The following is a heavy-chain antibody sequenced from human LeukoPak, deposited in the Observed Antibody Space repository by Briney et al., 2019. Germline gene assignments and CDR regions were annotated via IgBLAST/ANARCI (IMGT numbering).Heavy chain of an antibody. J-gene: IGHJ4*02. Sequence: GGSLRLSCAASGFTFSSYSMNWVRQAPGKGLEWVSAISGSGGSTYYADSVKGRFTISRDNSKNTLYLHMNSLRAEDTAVYYCAKSEQQLVHFDYWGQGTLVTVSS. CDR2: ISGSGGST. V-gene: IGHV3-23*01. D-gene: IGHD6-13*01. CDR3: AKSEQQLVHFDY. CDR1: GFTFSSYS.